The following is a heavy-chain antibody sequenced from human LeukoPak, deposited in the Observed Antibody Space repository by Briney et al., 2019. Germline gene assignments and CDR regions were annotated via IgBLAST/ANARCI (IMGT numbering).Heavy chain of an antibody. CDR2: INHSGST. CDR3: ARGSMVRGADFDY. Sequence: PSETLSLTCAVYGGSFSGYYWSWIRQPPGKGLEWIGEINHSGSTNYNPSLKSRVTISVDTSKNQFSLKLSSVTAADTAVYYCARGSMVRGADFDYWGQGTLVTVSS. J-gene: IGHJ4*02. V-gene: IGHV4-34*01. D-gene: IGHD3-10*01. CDR1: GGSFSGYY.